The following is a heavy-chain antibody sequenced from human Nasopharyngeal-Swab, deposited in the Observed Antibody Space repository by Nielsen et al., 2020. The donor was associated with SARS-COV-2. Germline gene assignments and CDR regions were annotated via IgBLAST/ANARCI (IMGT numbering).Heavy chain of an antibody. Sequence: ASVKVSCKASGYTFTSYGISWVRQAPGQGLEWMGWISAYNGNTNHAQKLQGRVTMTTDTSTSTAYMELRSLRSDDTAVYYCARVGATLFYYYGMDVWGQGTTVTVSS. J-gene: IGHJ6*02. CDR3: ARVGATLFYYYGMDV. V-gene: IGHV1-18*01. CDR2: ISAYNGNT. CDR1: GYTFTSYG. D-gene: IGHD1-26*01.